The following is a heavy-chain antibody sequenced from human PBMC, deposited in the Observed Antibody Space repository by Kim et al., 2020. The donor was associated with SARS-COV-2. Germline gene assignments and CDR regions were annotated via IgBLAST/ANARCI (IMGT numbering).Heavy chain of an antibody. CDR2: ISSSGGTK. Sequence: GGSLRLSCAASGFTFSSYEMNWVRQAPGKGLEWVSSISSSGGTKYYADSVKGRLTIFRDNAKNSVYVQMNSLRAEDTDVYYCARVGASYGITIFGVVPYGMDVWGQGTTVTVSS. V-gene: IGHV3-48*03. D-gene: IGHD3-3*01. CDR1: GFTFSSYE. J-gene: IGHJ6*02. CDR3: ARVGASYGITIFGVVPYGMDV.